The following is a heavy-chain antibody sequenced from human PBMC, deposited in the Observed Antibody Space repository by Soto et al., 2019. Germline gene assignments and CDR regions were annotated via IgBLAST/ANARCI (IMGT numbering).Heavy chain of an antibody. CDR1: GGSISSSSYY. J-gene: IGHJ5*02. CDR2: IYYSGST. CDR3: STSRPWGELRAGWFDP. V-gene: IGHV4-39*01. Sequence: QLQLQESGPGLVKPSETLSLTCTVSGGSISSSSYYWDWIRQPPGKGLEWIGSIYYSGSTSYNPSLKSRVTISVDTSMNQFSLKLSSVTAAGTAVYFCSTSRPWGELRAGWFDPWGQGTLVTVSS. D-gene: IGHD3-16*01.